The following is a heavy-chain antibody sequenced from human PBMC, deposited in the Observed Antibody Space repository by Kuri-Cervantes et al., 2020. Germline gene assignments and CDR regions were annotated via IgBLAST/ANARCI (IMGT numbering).Heavy chain of an antibody. V-gene: IGHV3-7*01. J-gene: IGHJ3*02. CDR3: ARETESDAFDI. Sequence: GGSLRLSCAASGFTFTHYWMNWVRQAPGKGLEWVANIKQDGSEKYYVDSVKGRFTISRDNAKNSLYLQMNSLRAEDTAVYYCARETESDAFDIWGQGTMVTVSS. D-gene: IGHD1-14*01. CDR1: GFTFTHYW. CDR2: IKQDGSEK.